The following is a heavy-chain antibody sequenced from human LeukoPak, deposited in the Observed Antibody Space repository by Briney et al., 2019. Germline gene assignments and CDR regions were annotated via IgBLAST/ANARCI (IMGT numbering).Heavy chain of an antibody. Sequence: TGGSLRLSCAASGFTFSSYAMSWVRQAPGKGLKWVSYISSSGSTIYYADSVKGRFTISRDNAKNSLYLQMNSLRAEDTAVYYCARVARSYHDAFDIWGQGTMVTVSS. CDR3: ARVARSYHDAFDI. J-gene: IGHJ3*02. CDR2: ISSSGSTI. CDR1: GFTFSSYA. D-gene: IGHD2-2*01. V-gene: IGHV3-48*04.